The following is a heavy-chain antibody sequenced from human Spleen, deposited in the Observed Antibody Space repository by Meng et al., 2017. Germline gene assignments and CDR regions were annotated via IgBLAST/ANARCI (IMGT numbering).Heavy chain of an antibody. CDR2: INHSGST. CDR3: ARGPTTMAHDFDY. V-gene: IGHV4-34*01. CDR1: GGSFSDYY. Sequence: QFPQWGVGLLRPSATLSLTGVVSGGSFSDYYWSWIRQPPGKGLEWIGEINHSGSTNYNPSLESRATISVDTSQNNLSLKLSSVTAADSAVYYCARGPTTMAHDFDYWGQGTLVTVSS. J-gene: IGHJ4*02. D-gene: IGHD4-11*01.